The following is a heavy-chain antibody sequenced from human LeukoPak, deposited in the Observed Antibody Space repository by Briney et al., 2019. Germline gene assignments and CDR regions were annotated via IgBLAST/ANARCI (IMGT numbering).Heavy chain of an antibody. Sequence: ASVKVSCKASGGTFSSYAISWVRQAPGQGLEWMGRINPNSGGTNYAQKSQGRVTMTRDTSISTAYMELSRLRSDDTAVYYCARDPTVAAAGRSNDYWGQGTLVTVSS. D-gene: IGHD6-13*01. CDR1: GGTFSSYA. CDR3: ARDPTVAAAGRSNDY. CDR2: INPNSGGT. J-gene: IGHJ4*02. V-gene: IGHV1-2*06.